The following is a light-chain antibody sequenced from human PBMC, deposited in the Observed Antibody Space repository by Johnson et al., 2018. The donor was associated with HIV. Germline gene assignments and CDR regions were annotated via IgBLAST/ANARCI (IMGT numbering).Light chain of an antibody. CDR2: DTI. J-gene: IGLJ1*01. CDR3: GTWDSSLNAYV. V-gene: IGLV1-51*01. CDR1: RSNIASHY. Sequence: QSVLTQPPSVSAAPGQKVTISCYGSRSNIASHYVSCYQKVTGTAPRLVIYDTINRHSGLPDRFSGSKCGTSATLGITGLQTGDEADYYCGTWDSSLNAYVFGAATKVAVL.